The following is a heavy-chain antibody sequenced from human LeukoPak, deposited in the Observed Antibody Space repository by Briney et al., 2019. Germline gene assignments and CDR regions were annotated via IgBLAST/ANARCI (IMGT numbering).Heavy chain of an antibody. CDR3: ARADGYSSWFVH. Sequence: PGGSLRLSCAASGFTVRSNYMTWVRQAPGKGLEWVSVMYSGDSTYYDDSVKGRFTISRDNSKNTLDLQMNSLRDEDTGVYYCARADGYSSWFVHWRQGTLVTVSS. CDR1: GFTVRSNY. J-gene: IGHJ5*02. D-gene: IGHD5-18*01. V-gene: IGHV3-53*01. CDR2: MYSGDST.